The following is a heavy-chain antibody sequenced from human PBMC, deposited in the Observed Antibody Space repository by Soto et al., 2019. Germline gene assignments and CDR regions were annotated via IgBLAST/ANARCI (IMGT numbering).Heavy chain of an antibody. CDR3: ARQRTSVVTQAYFDV. J-gene: IGHJ4*02. D-gene: IGHD2-21*02. CDR2: INHSGST. Sequence: SETLSLTCAVYGGSFSGYYWSWIRQPSGKGLEWIGEINHSGSTNYNPSLKSRVTISVDTSKNQFSLKLGSVTAADTALYFCARQRTSVVTQAYFDVWGPGSLVTVSS. CDR1: GGSFSGYY. V-gene: IGHV4-34*01.